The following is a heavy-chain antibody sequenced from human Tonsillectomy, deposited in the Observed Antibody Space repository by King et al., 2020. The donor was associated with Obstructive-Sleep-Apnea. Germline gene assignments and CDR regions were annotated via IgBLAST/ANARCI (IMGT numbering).Heavy chain of an antibody. CDR2: INLGNGNT. J-gene: IGHJ4*02. D-gene: IGHD6-13*01. CDR3: AREGRPEAGIYYFDY. CDR1: GYTFTSYN. Sequence: QLVQSGAEVKRPGASVTVSCKPSGYTFTSYNIIHWVRQAPGQRLEWMGWINLGNGNTKYSQKFQGRVTITRDTSANTAHMELGSLRSEDTALFYCAREGRPEAGIYYFDYWGQGTLVTVSS. V-gene: IGHV1-3*01.